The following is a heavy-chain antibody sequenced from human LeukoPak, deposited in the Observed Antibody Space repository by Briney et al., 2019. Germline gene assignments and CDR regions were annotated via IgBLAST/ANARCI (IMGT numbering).Heavy chain of an antibody. CDR2: ISGSGGST. CDR1: GFVFSSYA. Sequence: PGGSLRLSCAASGFVFSSYAMSWVRQAPGKGLEWVSAISGSGGSTYYADSVKGRFTISRDNSKNTLYLQMNSLRAEDTAIYYCAKSGSGWRANWFDPWGQGTLVTVSS. CDR3: AKSGSGWRANWFDP. V-gene: IGHV3-23*01. J-gene: IGHJ5*02. D-gene: IGHD6-19*01.